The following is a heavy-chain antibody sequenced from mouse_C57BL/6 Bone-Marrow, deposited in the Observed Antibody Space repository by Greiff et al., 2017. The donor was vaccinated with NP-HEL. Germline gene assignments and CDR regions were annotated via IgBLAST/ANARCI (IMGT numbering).Heavy chain of an antibody. J-gene: IGHJ4*01. V-gene: IGHV12-3*01. CDR1: GFPITSGYY. Sequence: VKLVESGPGLVKPSQSLFLTCSITGFPITSGYYWIWIRQSPGKLLELMEYITHSGETFYNPSLQSPISITRDTSKNQFFLHLNSVTTEDTAMYYCAGDRDGNFVMDYWGQGTSVTVSS. D-gene: IGHD2-1*01. CDR3: AGDRDGNFVMDY. CDR2: ITHSGET.